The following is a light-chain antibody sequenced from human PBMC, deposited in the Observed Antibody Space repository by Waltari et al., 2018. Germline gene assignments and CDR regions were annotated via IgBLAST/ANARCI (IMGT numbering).Light chain of an antibody. CDR1: DLGFKS. CDR2: YNN. V-gene: IGLV3-21*01. Sequence: SYVLSQPPSVSVAPGQTATITCGGDDLGFKSVHWYQQRPGQAPLLVIYYNNQRPSGIPERFSGSNSGNTATLTISRVEAGDEADYYCQVWDRSRDHVFGTATKVTVL. CDR3: QVWDRSRDHV. J-gene: IGLJ1*01.